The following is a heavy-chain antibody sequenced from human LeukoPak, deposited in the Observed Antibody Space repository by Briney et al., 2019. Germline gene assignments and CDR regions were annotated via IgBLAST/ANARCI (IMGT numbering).Heavy chain of an antibody. CDR1: GGSISSYY. D-gene: IGHD5-24*01. CDR3: ARGGVEMATTYYFDY. CDR2: INHSGST. J-gene: IGHJ4*02. V-gene: IGHV4-34*01. Sequence: SETLSLTCIVSGGSISSYYWSWIRQPPGKGLEWIGEINHSGSTNYNPSLKSRVTISVDTSKNQFSLKLSSVTAADTAVYYCARGGVEMATTYYFDYWGQGTLVTVSS.